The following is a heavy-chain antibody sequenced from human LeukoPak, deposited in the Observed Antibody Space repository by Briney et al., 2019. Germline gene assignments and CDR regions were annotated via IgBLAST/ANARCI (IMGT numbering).Heavy chain of an antibody. CDR2: ITRSGGNT. CDR3: VRGSSANYDT. Sequence: GGSLRLSCAASGFTFSSYAMCWVRQAPGKGLQWVSSITRSGGNTYYADSVKGRFTISRDNTKNTLHLQVNSLRAEDTAVYYCVRGSSANYDTWGQGTLVTVSS. V-gene: IGHV3-23*01. CDR1: GFTFSSYA. D-gene: IGHD4/OR15-4a*01. J-gene: IGHJ5*02.